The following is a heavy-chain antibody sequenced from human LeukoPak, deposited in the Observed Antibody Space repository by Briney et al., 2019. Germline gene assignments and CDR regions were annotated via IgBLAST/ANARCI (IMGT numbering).Heavy chain of an antibody. Sequence: GGSLRLSCEVSGLTSSDHPMNWVRQAPGKGLEWVSYISGGTRLVIYYAESVKGRFTTSRDHAKKTVYLQMNDVRDEDTAVYYCARERAIAVAGTSFDIWGQGTMVTVSS. CDR3: ARERAIAVAGTSFDI. CDR2: ISGGTRLVI. CDR1: GLTSSDHP. J-gene: IGHJ3*02. V-gene: IGHV3-48*02. D-gene: IGHD6-19*01.